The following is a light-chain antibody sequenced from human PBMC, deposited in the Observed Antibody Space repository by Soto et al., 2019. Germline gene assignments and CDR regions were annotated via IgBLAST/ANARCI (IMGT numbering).Light chain of an antibody. J-gene: IGKJ1*01. Sequence: EIVMTQSPATLSVSPGERATLSGRASQSVSSNLAWYQQKPGQAPRLLIYGASTRATGIPARFSGSGSGTEYTLTISSLQSEDLAVYYYQQYNNWPRTFGQGTKVEIK. CDR2: GAS. CDR1: QSVSSN. CDR3: QQYNNWPRT. V-gene: IGKV3-15*01.